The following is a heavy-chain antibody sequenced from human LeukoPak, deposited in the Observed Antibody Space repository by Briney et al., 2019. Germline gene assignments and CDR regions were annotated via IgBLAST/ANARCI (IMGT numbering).Heavy chain of an antibody. D-gene: IGHD2-15*01. CDR2: INPNSGGT. V-gene: IGHV1-2*02. J-gene: IGHJ4*02. CDR3: ARGAIVVVVAAPNIDY. CDR1: GYRFTGYY. Sequence: GASVKVSCKASGYRFTGYYMHWVRQAPGQGLEWMGWINPNSGGTNYAQKFQGRVTMTRDTSISTAYMELSRLRSDDTAVYYCARGAIVVVVAAPNIDYWGQGTLVTVSS.